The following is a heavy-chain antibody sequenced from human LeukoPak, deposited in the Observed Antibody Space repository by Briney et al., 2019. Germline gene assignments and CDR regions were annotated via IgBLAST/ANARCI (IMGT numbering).Heavy chain of an antibody. CDR2: INTDGTVT. V-gene: IGHV3-74*01. Sequence: GGSLRLSCAASGFTFSKYWMLWVRQAPGKGLESVSRINTDGTVTTYADSVRGRFTVSRDNADNTMFLQMNSVRDEDAAVYYCATKQWLAPPPDSWGQGTPVTVSS. J-gene: IGHJ4*02. CDR3: ATKQWLAPPPDS. D-gene: IGHD6-19*01. CDR1: GFTFSKYW.